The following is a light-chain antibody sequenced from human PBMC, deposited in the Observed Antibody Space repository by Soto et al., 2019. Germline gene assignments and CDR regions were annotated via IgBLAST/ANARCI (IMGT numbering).Light chain of an antibody. Sequence: RVMPQSPGTLSLSPGDTATLSCRASQSLGSDLAWYQQKPGQAPRLLIFGASARPTGIPARISGSGSGTEFTLTISSLRSEDFAVYFCQQYYNWPRTFGQGTKVDIK. CDR3: QQYYNWPRT. J-gene: IGKJ1*01. V-gene: IGKV3-15*01. CDR1: QSLGSD. CDR2: GAS.